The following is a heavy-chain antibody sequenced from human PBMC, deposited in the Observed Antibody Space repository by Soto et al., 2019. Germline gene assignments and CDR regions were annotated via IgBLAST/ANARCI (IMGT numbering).Heavy chain of an antibody. V-gene: IGHV1-3*01. CDR3: ARGRGFLEWLYFDY. CDR2: INAGNGNT. D-gene: IGHD3-3*01. Sequence: GASVKVSCKASGYTFTSYAMHWVRQAPGQRLEWMGWINAGNGNTKYSQKFQGRVTITRDTSASTAYMELSSLRSEDTAVYYCARGRGFLEWLYFDYWGQGPLVTVSS. CDR1: GYTFTSYA. J-gene: IGHJ4*02.